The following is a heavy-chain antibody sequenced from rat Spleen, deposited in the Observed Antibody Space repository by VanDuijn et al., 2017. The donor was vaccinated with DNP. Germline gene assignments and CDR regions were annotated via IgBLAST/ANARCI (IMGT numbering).Heavy chain of an antibody. D-gene: IGHD1-1*01. V-gene: IGHV5S10*01. CDR3: ARGSTTVDYWNFDF. CDR1: GFIVSDYN. CDR2: VVYDGSRA. J-gene: IGHJ1*01. Sequence: EVQLVESGGVLVQPGRSLTLSCAASGFIVSDYNMAWVRQAPKKGLEWVAIVVYDGSRAYYRDSVKGRFTISRDNAKSTLYLQMDSLRSEDTATYHCARGSTTVDYWNFDFWGPGTMVTVSS.